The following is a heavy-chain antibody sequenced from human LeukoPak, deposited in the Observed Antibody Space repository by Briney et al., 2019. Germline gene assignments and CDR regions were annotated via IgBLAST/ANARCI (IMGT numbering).Heavy chain of an antibody. CDR1: GFTFSSYW. D-gene: IGHD6-13*01. CDR2: IKEDGSEK. J-gene: IGHJ5*02. V-gene: IGHV3-7*01. Sequence: PGGSLRLSCAASGFTFSSYWMSWVRQAPGKGLEWVANIKEDGSEKYHVDSVKGRFTISRDNAKNSLYLQMNSLRAEDTAVYYCARGAGGITLSGSDWYGVHRWFDPWGQGTLVTVSS. CDR3: ARGAGGITLSGSDWYGVHRWFDP.